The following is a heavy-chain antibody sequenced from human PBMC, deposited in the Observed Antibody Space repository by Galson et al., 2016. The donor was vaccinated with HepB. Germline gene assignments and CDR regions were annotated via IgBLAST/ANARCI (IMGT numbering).Heavy chain of an antibody. CDR2: ITGSGGWI. J-gene: IGHJ2*01. CDR1: GFTFSSYA. Sequence: SLRLSCAASGFTFSSYAMRWVRQAPGKGLEWVSTITGSGGWIKYADSVKGRFTISRDNSKNTLYLQMNSLRAEDTAVYYCAKGELGPRWLQLVRDWYFDLWGRGTLVTVSS. D-gene: IGHD5-24*01. CDR3: AKGELGPRWLQLVRDWYFDL. V-gene: IGHV3-23*01.